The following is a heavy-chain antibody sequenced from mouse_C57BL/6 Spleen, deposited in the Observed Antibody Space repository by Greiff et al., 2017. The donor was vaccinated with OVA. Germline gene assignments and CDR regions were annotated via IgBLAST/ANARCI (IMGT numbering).Heavy chain of an antibody. CDR2: INPNNGGT. CDR3: ARVSLITTVVARYFDV. CDR1: GYTFTDYN. J-gene: IGHJ1*03. V-gene: IGHV1-18*01. Sequence: VQLQQSGPELVKPGASVKISCKASGYTFTDYNMDWVKQSHGKSLEWIGDINPNNGGTIYNQKFKGKATLTVDKSSSTAYMELRSLTSEDTAVYYCARVSLITTVVARYFDVWGTGTTVTVSS. D-gene: IGHD1-1*01.